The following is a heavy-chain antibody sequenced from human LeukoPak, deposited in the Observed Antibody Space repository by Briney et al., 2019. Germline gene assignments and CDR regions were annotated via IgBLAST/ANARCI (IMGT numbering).Heavy chain of an antibody. CDR2: ISSDGSNK. J-gene: IGHJ3*02. Sequence: GGSLRLSCAASGFTFSSYGMHWVRQAPGKGLEWVAGISSDGSNKYYADSEKGRFTISRDNSKNTLYLQMNSLRAEDTAVFYCARDGWAYYDSRGMGAFDMWGQGTMVTVSS. CDR3: ARDGWAYYDSRGMGAFDM. CDR1: GFTFSSYG. V-gene: IGHV3-30*19. D-gene: IGHD3-22*01.